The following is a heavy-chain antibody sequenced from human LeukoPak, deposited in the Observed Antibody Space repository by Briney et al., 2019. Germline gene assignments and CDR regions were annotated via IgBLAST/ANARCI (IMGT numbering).Heavy chain of an antibody. CDR2: ISSSSSYI. Sequence: PGGSLRLSCAASGFTFSSYAMSWVRQAPGKGLEWVSSISSSSSYIYYADSVKGRFTISRDNAKNSLYLQMNSLRAEDTAVYYCARAGGTYYDFWSGGYFDYWGQGTLVTVSS. D-gene: IGHD3-3*01. CDR1: GFTFSSYA. CDR3: ARAGGTYYDFWSGGYFDY. V-gene: IGHV3-21*01. J-gene: IGHJ4*02.